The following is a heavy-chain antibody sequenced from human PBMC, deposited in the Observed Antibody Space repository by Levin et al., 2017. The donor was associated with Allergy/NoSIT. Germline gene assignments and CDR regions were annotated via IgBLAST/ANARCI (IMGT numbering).Heavy chain of an antibody. CDR3: ARDLGGNYFDY. J-gene: IGHJ4*02. Sequence: SVKVSCKASGGTFSSYAISWVRQAPGQGLEWMGGIIPIFGTANYAQKFQGRVTITADKSTSTAYMELSSLRSEETAVYYCARDLGGNYFDYWGQGTLVTVSS. V-gene: IGHV1-69*06. CDR2: IIPIFGTA. D-gene: IGHD2-15*01. CDR1: GGTFSSYA.